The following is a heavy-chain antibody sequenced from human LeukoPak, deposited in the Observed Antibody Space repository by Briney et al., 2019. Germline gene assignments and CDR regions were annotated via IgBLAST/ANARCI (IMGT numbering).Heavy chain of an antibody. V-gene: IGHV3-23*01. D-gene: IGHD3-16*02. CDR2: ISGSGGST. Sequence: PGGSLRLSCAASGFTFSSYAMSWVRQAPGKGLEWVSAISGSGGSTYYADSVKGRFTISRDNSKNTLYLQMNSLRAEDTAVYYCAKMEDYVWGGYRYTHFDYWGQGTLVTVSS. CDR1: GFTFSSYA. J-gene: IGHJ4*02. CDR3: AKMEDYVWGGYRYTHFDY.